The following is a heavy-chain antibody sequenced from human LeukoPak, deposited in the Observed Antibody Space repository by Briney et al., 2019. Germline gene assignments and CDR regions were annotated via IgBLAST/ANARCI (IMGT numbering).Heavy chain of an antibody. Sequence: GGSLRLSCAASGFSFANTWMNWVRQAPGKGLEWVGRIKGKSDGGTTHYAAPVKGRFTISRDDSKNMLFLQMNTLKTEDTAMYYCSYNMDVWGPGTTVTVSS. CDR1: GFSFANTW. J-gene: IGHJ6*02. CDR2: IKGKSDGGTT. D-gene: IGHD1-1*01. CDR3: SYNMDV. V-gene: IGHV3-15*06.